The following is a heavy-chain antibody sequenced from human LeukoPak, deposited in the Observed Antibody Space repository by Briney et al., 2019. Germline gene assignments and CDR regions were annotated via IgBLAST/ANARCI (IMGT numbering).Heavy chain of an antibody. CDR3: AKDYYDSSGYLFDY. CDR1: GFTFSSYA. Sequence: GGSLRLSCAASGFTFSSYAMHWVRQAPGKGLEWVAVISYDGSNKYYADSVKGRFTISRDNSKNTLFLQMNSLRAEDTAVYYCAKDYYDSSGYLFDYWGQGTPVTVSS. J-gene: IGHJ4*02. CDR2: ISYDGSNK. D-gene: IGHD3-22*01. V-gene: IGHV3-30-3*01.